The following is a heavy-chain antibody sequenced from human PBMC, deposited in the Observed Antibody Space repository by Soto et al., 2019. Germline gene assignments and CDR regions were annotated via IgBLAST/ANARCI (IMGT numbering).Heavy chain of an antibody. CDR1: GFTFRNYA. J-gene: IGHJ6*02. D-gene: IGHD2-21*01. Sequence: VGSLRLSCIASGFTFRNYAMAWVRQAPGEDLEWVSAIGTSGTPTLYADSVKSRFSISRDDSRNTVSLQMNSLGVEDTATYYCTRILWSSRRDALDIWGQGTTVTVSS. CDR2: IGTSGTPT. V-gene: IGHV3-23*01. CDR3: TRILWSSRRDALDI.